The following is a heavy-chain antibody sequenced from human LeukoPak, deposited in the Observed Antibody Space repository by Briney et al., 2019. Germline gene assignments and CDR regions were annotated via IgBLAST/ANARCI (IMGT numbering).Heavy chain of an antibody. V-gene: IGHV4-39*07. Sequence: SETLSLTCTVSGGSISSSSYYWGWIRQPPGKGLEWIGSIYYSGSTYYNPSLKSRVTISVDTSKNQFSLKLSSVTAADTAVYYCARESLDDYYDSSGYDYWGQGTLVTVSS. CDR2: IYYSGST. J-gene: IGHJ4*02. D-gene: IGHD3-22*01. CDR3: ARESLDDYYDSSGYDY. CDR1: GGSISSSSYY.